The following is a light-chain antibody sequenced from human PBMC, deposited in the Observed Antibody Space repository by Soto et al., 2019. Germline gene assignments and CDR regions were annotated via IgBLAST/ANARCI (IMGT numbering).Light chain of an antibody. CDR2: EVI. J-gene: IGLJ2*01. CDR3: CSYAGGAYASRI. V-gene: IGLV2-11*01. Sequence: QSALTQPRSVSGSPGQSVTISCTGSSSDVGGYDYISWYQQHPGKAPKVVIYEVIKRPSGVPDRVSGSKSGNTASLTISGLQPEDEADYYCCSYAGGAYASRIFGGGTKLTVL. CDR1: SSDVGGYDY.